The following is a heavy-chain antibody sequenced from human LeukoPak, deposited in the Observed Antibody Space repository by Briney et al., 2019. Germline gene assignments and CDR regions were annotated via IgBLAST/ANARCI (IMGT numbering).Heavy chain of an antibody. Sequence: GSLRLSCAASGFTFSGYWMHWVRQAPGKGLVWVSRINSDGSSTSYADSVKGRFTISRDNAKNTLYLQMNSLRAEDTAVYYCARVNYYDSSGYCAFDYWGQGTLVTVSS. J-gene: IGHJ4*02. CDR1: GFTFSGYW. D-gene: IGHD3-22*01. CDR3: ARVNYYDSSGYCAFDY. V-gene: IGHV3-74*01. CDR2: INSDGSST.